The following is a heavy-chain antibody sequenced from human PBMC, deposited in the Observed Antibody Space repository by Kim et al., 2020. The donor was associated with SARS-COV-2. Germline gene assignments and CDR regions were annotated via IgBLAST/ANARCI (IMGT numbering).Heavy chain of an antibody. Sequence: SETLSLTCTVSGGSISSYYWSWIRQPTGKGLEWIGYIYYSGSTNYNPSLKSRVTISVDTSKNQFSLKLSSVTAADTAVYYCARDLGRPMAAAAHGWFDPWGQGTLVTVSS. CDR2: IYYSGST. V-gene: IGHV4-59*01. J-gene: IGHJ5*02. CDR3: ARDLGRPMAAAAHGWFDP. D-gene: IGHD6-13*01. CDR1: GGSISSYY.